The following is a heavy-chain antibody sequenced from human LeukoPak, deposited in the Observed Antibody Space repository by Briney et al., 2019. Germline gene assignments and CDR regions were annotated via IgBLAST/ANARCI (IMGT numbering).Heavy chain of an antibody. Sequence: GSLRLSCAASGFTFSSYAMSWVRQAPGKGLEWIASIYYSGNSYYNPSLKSRATISVNTSKNQFSLKLSSVTAADTAQYYCARISYYYDDSGHPGYFDYWGLGTLVTVSS. CDR1: GFTFSSYA. J-gene: IGHJ4*02. CDR3: ARISYYYDDSGHPGYFDY. V-gene: IGHV4-38-2*01. CDR2: IYYSGNS. D-gene: IGHD3-22*01.